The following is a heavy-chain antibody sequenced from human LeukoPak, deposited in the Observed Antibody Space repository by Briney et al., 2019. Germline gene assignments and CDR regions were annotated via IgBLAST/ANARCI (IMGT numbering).Heavy chain of an antibody. J-gene: IGHJ1*01. CDR3: ARTDIVVVPAAHEPELAEYFQH. D-gene: IGHD2-2*01. CDR1: GFTFSSYS. V-gene: IGHV3-48*02. Sequence: GGSLRLSCAASGFTFSSYSINWVRQAPGKGLEWVSYISSSSTISYADSVKGRFTISRDNANNSLYLQMNSLRDEDTAVYYCARTDIVVVPAAHEPELAEYFQHWGQGTLVTVSS. CDR2: ISSSSTI.